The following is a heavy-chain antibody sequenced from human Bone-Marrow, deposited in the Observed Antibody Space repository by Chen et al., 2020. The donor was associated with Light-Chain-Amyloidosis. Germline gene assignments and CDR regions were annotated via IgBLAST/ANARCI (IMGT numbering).Heavy chain of an antibody. D-gene: IGHD3-9*01. CDR2: ISGSGGSR. CDR3: AKDISYDDILPGYPADAFDI. J-gene: IGHJ3*02. Sequence: GFAFSSYAMSWVRQAPGKGLEWVSTISGSGGSRYYGDSVKGRLTISRDNSKNALFLQMNSLRAEDKAVYYCAKDISYDDILPGYPADAFDIWGQGTMVTVSS. V-gene: IGHV3-23*01. CDR1: GFAFSSYA.